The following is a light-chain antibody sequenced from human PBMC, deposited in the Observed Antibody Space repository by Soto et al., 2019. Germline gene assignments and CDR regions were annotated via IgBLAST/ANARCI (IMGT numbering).Light chain of an antibody. Sequence: QSVLTQPRSVSGSPGQSGTISCTGTSSDVGGYDSVSWYQQHPGKAPQLMIYDVSKRPSGVPDRFSGSKSGNTASLTISGLQAEDEAHYHCCSYAGSYPYVFGTGTKGTVL. CDR1: SSDVGGYDS. CDR2: DVS. J-gene: IGLJ1*01. CDR3: CSYAGSYPYV. V-gene: IGLV2-11*01.